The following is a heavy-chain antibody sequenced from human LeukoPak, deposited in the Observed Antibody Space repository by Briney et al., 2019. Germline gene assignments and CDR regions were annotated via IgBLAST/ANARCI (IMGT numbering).Heavy chain of an antibody. CDR2: ISAYNGNT. CDR1: GYTFTSYG. D-gene: IGHD6-19*01. CDR3: ARDGAVAGQFDY. V-gene: IGHV1-18*01. Sequence: ASVKVSCKASGYTFTSYGISWVRQAPGQGLEWMGWISAYNGNTNYAQNLQGRVTMTTDTSTSTAYMELRSLRFDDTAAYYCARDGAVAGQFDYWGQGTLVTVSS. J-gene: IGHJ4*02.